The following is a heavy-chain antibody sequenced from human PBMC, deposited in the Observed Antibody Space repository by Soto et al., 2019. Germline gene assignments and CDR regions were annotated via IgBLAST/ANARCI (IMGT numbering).Heavy chain of an antibody. D-gene: IGHD3-10*01. V-gene: IGHV1-58*02. Sequence: GASVKVSCKASGFTFTSSAMQWVRQARGQRLEWIGWIVVGSGNTNYAQKFQERVTITRDMSTGTAYMELSSLRSEDTAVYYCAANSKGCGGAYYYYYYYMDVWGKGTTVTVSS. CDR1: GFTFTSSA. J-gene: IGHJ6*03. CDR3: AANSKGCGGAYYYYYYYMDV. CDR2: IVVGSGNT.